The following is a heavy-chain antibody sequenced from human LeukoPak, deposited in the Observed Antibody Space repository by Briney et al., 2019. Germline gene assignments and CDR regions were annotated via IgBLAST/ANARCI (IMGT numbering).Heavy chain of an antibody. CDR1: GFTFSRYV. CDR2: ISGSGDNT. CDR3: ARYCSSTSCYGGRWFDP. Sequence: PGGSLRLSCAASGFTFSRYVMTWVRQAPGKGLEWVSAISGSGDNTYYADSVKGRFTISRDNSKNTLYLQMNSLRVEDTAVYYCARYCSSTSCYGGRWFDPWGQGTLVTVSS. D-gene: IGHD2-2*01. V-gene: IGHV3-23*01. J-gene: IGHJ5*02.